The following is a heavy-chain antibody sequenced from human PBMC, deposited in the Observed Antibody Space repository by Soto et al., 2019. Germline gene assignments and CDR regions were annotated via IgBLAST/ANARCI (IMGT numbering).Heavy chain of an antibody. CDR1: GFTFSNYW. J-gene: IGHJ4*02. CDR3: ARGGVGRYCSSSSCYTWVFDY. D-gene: IGHD2-2*02. CDR2: INSDGSST. Sequence: GGSLRLSCAASGFTFSNYWMHWVRQAPEKGLVWVSRINSDGSSTSYADSVKGRFTISRDNAKNTLSLQMNSLRADDTAVYYCARGGVGRYCSSSSCYTWVFDYWGQGTLVTVSS. V-gene: IGHV3-74*01.